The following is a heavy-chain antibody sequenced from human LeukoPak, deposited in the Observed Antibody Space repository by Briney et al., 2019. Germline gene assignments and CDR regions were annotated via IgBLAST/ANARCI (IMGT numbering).Heavy chain of an antibody. CDR3: ARDSDPGVFDY. CDR2: ISGSGGSA. J-gene: IGHJ4*02. V-gene: IGHV3-23*01. CDR1: GFTFSSYA. Sequence: GGSLRLSCAASGFTFSSYAMSWVRQAPGKGLEWVSAISGSGGSAYYADSVKGRFTISRDNTKNSLYLQMNSLRAEDTAVYYCARDSDPGVFDYWGQGTLVTVSS. D-gene: IGHD3-10*01.